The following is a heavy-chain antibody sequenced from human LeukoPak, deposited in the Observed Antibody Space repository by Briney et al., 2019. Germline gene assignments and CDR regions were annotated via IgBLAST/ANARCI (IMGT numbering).Heavy chain of an antibody. CDR2: ISYDGSNK. D-gene: IGHD1-26*01. Sequence: GGSLRLSCAASGFTVSSNYMSWVRQAPGKGLEWVAVISYDGSNKYYADSVKGRFTISRDNSKNTLYLQMNSLRAEDTAVYYCARDSSGSSPYPDAFDIWGQGTMVTVSS. J-gene: IGHJ3*02. V-gene: IGHV3-30-3*01. CDR3: ARDSSGSSPYPDAFDI. CDR1: GFTVSSNY.